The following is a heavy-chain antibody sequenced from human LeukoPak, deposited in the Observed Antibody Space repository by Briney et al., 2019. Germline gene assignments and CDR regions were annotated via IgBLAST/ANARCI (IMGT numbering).Heavy chain of an antibody. D-gene: IGHD3-10*01. CDR2: IIPILGIA. J-gene: IGHJ4*02. CDR3: AREGMVRGVIIIGPLDY. V-gene: IGHV1-69*04. CDR1: GGTFSSYA. Sequence: ASVKVSCKASGGTFSSYAISWVRQAPGQGLEWMGRIIPILGIANYAQKFQGRVTITADTSTSTAYMELSSLRSEDTAVYYCAREGMVRGVIIIGPLDYWGQGTLVTVSS.